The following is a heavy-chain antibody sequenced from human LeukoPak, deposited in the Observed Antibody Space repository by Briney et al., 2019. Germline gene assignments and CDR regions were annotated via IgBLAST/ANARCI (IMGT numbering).Heavy chain of an antibody. Sequence: GGSLRLSCAASGFTFSSYAMHWVRQAPGKGLEWVAVISYDGSNKYYADSVKGRFTISRDNSKNTLYLQMNSLRVEDTAVYYCARDTALGVVAAPFDPWGQGTLVTVSS. CDR2: ISYDGSNK. V-gene: IGHV3-30-3*01. D-gene: IGHD2-15*01. J-gene: IGHJ5*02. CDR1: GFTFSSYA. CDR3: ARDTALGVVAAPFDP.